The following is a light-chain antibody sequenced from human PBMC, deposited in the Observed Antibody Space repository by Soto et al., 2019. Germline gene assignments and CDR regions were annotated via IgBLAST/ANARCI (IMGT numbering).Light chain of an antibody. V-gene: IGKV3D-15*03. CDR2: QTS. J-gene: IGKJ1*01. CDR3: HQRQSWPRT. CDR1: HYINTR. Sequence: MTQSPSTLSASVGDRVSFTCRASHYINTRLAWYQHRPGQAPRLLIYQTSIRAAGIPARFSASGSGTDFTLTISDVQPEDFALYYCHQRQSWPRTFGQGTKVDIK.